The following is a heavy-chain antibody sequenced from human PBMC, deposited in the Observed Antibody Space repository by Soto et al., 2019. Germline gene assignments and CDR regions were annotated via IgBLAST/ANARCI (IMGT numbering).Heavy chain of an antibody. V-gene: IGHV5-51*01. CDR1: GYSFTSYW. D-gene: IGHD5-18*01. CDR3: ARQGGVYSYGPAGYGMDV. CDR2: IYPGDSDT. J-gene: IGHJ6*02. Sequence: GESLKISCKGSGYSFTSYWIGWVRQMPGKGLEWMGIIYPGDSDTRYSPSFQGQVTISADKSISTAYLQWSSLKASDTAMYYCARQGGVYSYGPAGYGMDVWGQGTTVTVS.